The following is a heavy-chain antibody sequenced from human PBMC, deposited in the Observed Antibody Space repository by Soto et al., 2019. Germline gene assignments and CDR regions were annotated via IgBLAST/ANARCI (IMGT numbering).Heavy chain of an antibody. J-gene: IGHJ6*02. CDR3: ARGGYCGGDCYSPVYYYYYYGMDV. V-gene: IGHV1-2*02. Sequence: ASMKVSCKASGYTFTGYYMHWVRQAPGQGLEWMGWVNPNSGGTNYEQKFQGRVTMTRDTSISTAYMELSRLRSDDTAVYYCARGGYCGGDCYSPVYYYYYYGMDVWGQGTTVTVSS. D-gene: IGHD2-21*02. CDR2: VNPNSGGT. CDR1: GYTFTGYY.